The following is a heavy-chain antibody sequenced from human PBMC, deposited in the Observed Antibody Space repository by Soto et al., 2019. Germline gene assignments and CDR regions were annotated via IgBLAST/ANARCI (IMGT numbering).Heavy chain of an antibody. CDR3: ARRGPGDTFDY. D-gene: IGHD3-10*01. V-gene: IGHV4-39*02. Sequence: LQLQESGPGLVKPSETLSLTCAVTGASITRGGFHWGWIRQSPGQGLEWIGSLYSGSTYYNPSLKSRDTISADTSKNDFSLRLTSVTAADTAVYFCARRGPGDTFDYWGQGTLVTVS. CDR1: GASITRGGFH. J-gene: IGHJ4*02. CDR2: LYSGST.